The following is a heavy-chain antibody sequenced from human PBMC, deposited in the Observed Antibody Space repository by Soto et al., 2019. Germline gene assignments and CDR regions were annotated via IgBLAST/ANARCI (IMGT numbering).Heavy chain of an antibody. J-gene: IGHJ4*02. Sequence: QVQVVESGGGVVQPGRSLRLSCAASGFSFSSSSMHWVRQAPGKGLDWVAVISYHGREILYADSVKGRFTISTDNSHNTGFLQTNGLKSEDMAIGCCVPEASFGEFRYWGQGTLVPVSS. CDR3: VPEASFGEFRY. D-gene: IGHD3-10*01. CDR2: ISYHGREI. V-gene: IGHV3-30*04. CDR1: GFSFSSSS.